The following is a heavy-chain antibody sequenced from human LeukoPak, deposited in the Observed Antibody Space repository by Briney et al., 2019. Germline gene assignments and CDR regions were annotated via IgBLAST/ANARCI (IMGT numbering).Heavy chain of an antibody. D-gene: IGHD3-22*01. CDR1: GYTFTSYG. CDR2: ISAYNGNT. CDR3: ARVRGAYYYDSSGYPDY. J-gene: IGHJ4*02. Sequence: ASVKVSCKASGYTFTSYGISWVRQAPGQGLEWMGWISAYNGNTNYAQKLQGRATMTTDTSTSTAYMELRSLRSDDTAVYYCARVRGAYYYDSSGYPDYWGQGTLVTVSS. V-gene: IGHV1-18*01.